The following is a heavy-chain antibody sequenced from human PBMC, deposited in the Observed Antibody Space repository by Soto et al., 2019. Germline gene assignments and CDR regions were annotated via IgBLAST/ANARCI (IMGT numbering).Heavy chain of an antibody. CDR2: ISGSGGST. V-gene: IGHV3-23*01. D-gene: IGHD5-18*01. CDR1: GFTFSSYA. Sequence: PGGSLRLSCAASGFTFSSYAMSWVRQAPGKGLEWVSAISGSGGSTYYADSVKGRFTISRDNSKNTLYLQMNSLRAEDTAVYYCARDSSDTAMEYYFDYWGQGTLVTVSS. J-gene: IGHJ4*02. CDR3: ARDSSDTAMEYYFDY.